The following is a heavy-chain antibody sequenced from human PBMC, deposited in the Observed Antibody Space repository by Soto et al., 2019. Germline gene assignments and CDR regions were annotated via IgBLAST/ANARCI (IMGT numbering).Heavy chain of an antibody. J-gene: IGHJ4*02. CDR1: GGTFSSYT. D-gene: IGHD2-2*01. CDR3: ATGYCSSTSCYAGETQNFDY. V-gene: IGHV1-69*02. Sequence: SVKVSCKASGGTFSSYTISWVRQAPGQGLEWMGRIIPILGIANYAQKFQGRVTITADKSTSTAYMELSSLRSEDTAVYYCATGYCSSTSCYAGETQNFDYWGQGTLVTVSS. CDR2: IIPILGIA.